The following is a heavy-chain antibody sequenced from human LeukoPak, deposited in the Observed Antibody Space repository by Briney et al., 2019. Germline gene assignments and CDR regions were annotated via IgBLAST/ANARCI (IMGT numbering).Heavy chain of an antibody. J-gene: IGHJ4*02. V-gene: IGHV3-74*01. D-gene: IGHD3-10*01. Sequence: GGSLRLSCAASGFRFSNSWMYWVRQGPGKGPVWVSRMKTDGTRIEYADSVKGRFTISRDNAKNTLFLQMSSLRVEDTAVYYCARGADHGGSYYPDWGQGTRVTVSS. CDR2: MKTDGTRI. CDR1: GFRFSNSW. CDR3: ARGADHGGSYYPD.